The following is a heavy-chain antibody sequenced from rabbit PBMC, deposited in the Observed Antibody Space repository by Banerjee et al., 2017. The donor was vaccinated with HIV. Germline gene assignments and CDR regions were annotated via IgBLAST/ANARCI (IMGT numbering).Heavy chain of an antibody. CDR2: IGAAST. Sequence: SGFSFSSNYWLCWVRQAPGKGLEWIACIGAASTYYATWAKGRFTISKTSSTTVTLQMTSLTAADTATYLCARDLAGVIGWNFNLWGQGTLVT. J-gene: IGHJ4*01. D-gene: IGHD4-1*01. V-gene: IGHV1S45*01. CDR3: ARDLAGVIGWNFNL. CDR1: GFSFSSNYW.